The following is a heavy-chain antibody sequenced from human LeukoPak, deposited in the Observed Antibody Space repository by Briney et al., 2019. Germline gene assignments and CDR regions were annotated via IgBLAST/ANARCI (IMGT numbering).Heavy chain of an antibody. CDR1: GGSISSYY. CDR3: ARADDSSGYYYVD. D-gene: IGHD3-22*01. J-gene: IGHJ4*02. CDR2: IYTSGST. V-gene: IGHV4-4*07. Sequence: SETLSLTCTVSGGSISSYYWSWIRQPAGKGLEWIGRIYTSGSTNYNPSLKSRVTISVGTSKNQFSLKLSSVTAADTAVYDCARADDSSGYYYVDWGQGTLVTVSS.